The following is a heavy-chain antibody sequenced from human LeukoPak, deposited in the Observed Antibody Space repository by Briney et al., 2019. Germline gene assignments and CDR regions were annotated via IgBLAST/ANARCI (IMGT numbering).Heavy chain of an antibody. D-gene: IGHD3-22*01. CDR1: GFTFSSYS. CDR2: ISSSSSYI. V-gene: IGHV3-21*01. J-gene: IGHJ2*01. CDR3: ASQYYYDSSGYIDWYFDL. Sequence: GGSLRLSCAASGFTFSSYSMNWVRQAPGKGLEWVSSISSSSSYIYYADSVKGRFTISRDNAKNSLYLQMNSLRAEDTAVYYCASQYYYDSSGYIDWYFDLWGRGTLVTVSS.